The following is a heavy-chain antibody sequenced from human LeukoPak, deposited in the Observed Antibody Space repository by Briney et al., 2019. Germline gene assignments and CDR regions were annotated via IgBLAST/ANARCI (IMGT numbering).Heavy chain of an antibody. CDR1: GGSISTFY. CDR2: IYHSGTT. CDR3: ARLDSSGYYVDY. Sequence: SETLSLTCTVSGGSISTFYWSWIRQPPGKGLEWIGYIYHSGTTNYSPSLKSRVTISVDTSKNQLSLKLNSVTAADTAVYYCARLDSSGYYVDYWGQGTLVTVSS. J-gene: IGHJ4*02. D-gene: IGHD3-22*01. V-gene: IGHV4-59*01.